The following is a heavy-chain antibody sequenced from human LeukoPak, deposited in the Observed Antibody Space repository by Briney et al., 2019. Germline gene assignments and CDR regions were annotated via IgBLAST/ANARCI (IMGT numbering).Heavy chain of an antibody. CDR2: INTNTGNP. J-gene: IGHJ4*02. V-gene: IGHV7-4-1*02. CDR1: GYTFTSHG. Sequence: ASVKVSCKAAGYTFTSHGSIWLRQAPGQGLEWMGWINTNTGNPTYAQGFTGRFVFSLDTSVSTAYLQISSLQAEDTAVYYCARSNNDGDYLGVGFDYWGQGTLVTVSS. D-gene: IGHD4-17*01. CDR3: ARSNNDGDYLGVGFDY.